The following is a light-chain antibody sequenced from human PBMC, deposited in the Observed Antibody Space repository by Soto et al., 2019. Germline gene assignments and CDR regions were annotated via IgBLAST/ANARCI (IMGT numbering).Light chain of an antibody. CDR3: QQYNGFWT. J-gene: IGKJ1*01. CDR1: QSISDL. Sequence: DIQMTPSPSTLSASVGDRVTITCRASQSISDLLAWYQQKPGKAPKLLIYEASNLHSGVPPRLSGSGSGTDYHLPLSSLPPGHFASSSCQQYNGFWTFGQGTKVEIK. V-gene: IGKV1-5*03. CDR2: EAS.